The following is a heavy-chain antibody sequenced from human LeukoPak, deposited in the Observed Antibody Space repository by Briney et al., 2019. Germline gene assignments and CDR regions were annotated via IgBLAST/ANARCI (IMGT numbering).Heavy chain of an antibody. CDR2: IYSGGST. CDR3: ASTSVTTGPYYYYYGMDV. D-gene: IGHD4-17*01. J-gene: IGHJ6*02. Sequence: GSLRLSRAASGFTVSTTYMSWVRQAPGKGLDWVSVIYSGGSTSSADSVKGRFTISRDNSKNTLYLQMNSLRAEDTAVYYCASTSVTTGPYYYYYGMDVWGQGTTVTVSS. V-gene: IGHV3-66*01. CDR1: GFTVSTTY.